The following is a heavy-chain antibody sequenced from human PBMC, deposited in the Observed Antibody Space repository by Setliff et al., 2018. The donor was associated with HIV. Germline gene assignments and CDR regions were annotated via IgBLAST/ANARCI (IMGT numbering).Heavy chain of an antibody. J-gene: IGHJ1*01. CDR2: ISSSGGYT. V-gene: IGHV3-48*03. D-gene: IGHD1-26*01. Sequence: GGSLRLSCAASGFTFRSYEMNWVRQAPGKGLEWVSYISSSGGYTMYAESVQGRFTISRDSAINSLYLQMNSLRAEDTAVYYCVRDGGGSYQKYFQHWGQGTLVTVSS. CDR3: VRDGGGSYQKYFQH. CDR1: GFTFRSYE.